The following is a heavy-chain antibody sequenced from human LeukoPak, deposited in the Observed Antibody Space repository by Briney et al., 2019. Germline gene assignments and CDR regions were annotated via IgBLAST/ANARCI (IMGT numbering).Heavy chain of an antibody. D-gene: IGHD6-19*01. CDR3: ARDGSIAVAGKYCWTAQPPKTFDP. CDR2: IYYSGST. CDR1: GGSISSSSYY. Sequence: PSETLSLIRTVSGGSISSSSYYWGWIRQPPGKGLEWIGSIYYSGSTYYNPSLKSRATISVDTSKNHSSLKLSSVTAADTAVYYCARDGSIAVAGKYCWTAQPPKTFDPWGQGTLVTVSS. J-gene: IGHJ5*02. V-gene: IGHV4-39*07.